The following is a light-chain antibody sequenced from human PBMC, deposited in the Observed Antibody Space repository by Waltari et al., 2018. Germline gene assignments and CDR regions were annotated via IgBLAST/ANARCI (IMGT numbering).Light chain of an antibody. CDR1: SSDVGAYNY. CDR3: SSPTSSSTLV. CDR2: EVN. Sequence: QSALTQPASVSGSPGQSITISCTGTSSDVGAYNYVSWYQQHPDKAPKLIISEVNNRPSGVSNRLPGSQSGHTASLTISGLQAEDEADYYCSSPTSSSTLVFGGGTKLTVL. V-gene: IGLV2-14*01. J-gene: IGLJ3*02.